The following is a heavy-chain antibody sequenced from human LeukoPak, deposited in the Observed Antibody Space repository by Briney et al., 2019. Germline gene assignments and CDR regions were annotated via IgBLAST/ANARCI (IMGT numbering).Heavy chain of an antibody. CDR3: ARGVGATVNLFDY. J-gene: IGHJ4*02. Sequence: PAASVKLSCKASGGTFSSYAISWVRQAPGQGLEWMGGIIPIFGTANYAQKFQGRVTITADESTSTAYMELSSLRAEDTAVYYCARGVGATVNLFDYWGQGTLVTVSS. V-gene: IGHV1-69*01. CDR1: GGTFSSYA. CDR2: IIPIFGTA. D-gene: IGHD4-17*01.